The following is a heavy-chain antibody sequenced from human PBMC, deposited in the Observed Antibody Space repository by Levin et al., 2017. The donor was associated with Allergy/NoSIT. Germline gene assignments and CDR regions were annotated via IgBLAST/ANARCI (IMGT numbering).Heavy chain of an antibody. CDR1: GFTFTSYW. Sequence: QAGGSLRLSCAASGFTFTSYWMNWVRQAPGKGLEWVANIKKDGSETFYADAVKGRFTISRDNAKESLFLELASLRVEDTAIYYCASGYYKAAGPFDYWGQGTLVTVSS. CDR2: IKKDGSET. J-gene: IGHJ4*02. CDR3: ASGYYKAAGPFDY. D-gene: IGHD3-9*01. V-gene: IGHV3-7*01.